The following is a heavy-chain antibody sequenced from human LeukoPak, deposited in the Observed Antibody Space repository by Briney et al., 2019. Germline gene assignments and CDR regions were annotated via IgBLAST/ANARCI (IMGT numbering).Heavy chain of an antibody. D-gene: IGHD2-21*02. Sequence: SETLSLTCAVYGGSFSGYYWSWIRLPPGKGLEWIGEINHSGSTNYNPSLKSRVTISVDTSKNQFSLKLSSVTAADTAVYYCATWQVVTASIDYWGQGTLVTVSS. CDR3: ATWQVVTASIDY. J-gene: IGHJ4*02. CDR2: INHSGST. CDR1: GGSFSGYY. V-gene: IGHV4-34*01.